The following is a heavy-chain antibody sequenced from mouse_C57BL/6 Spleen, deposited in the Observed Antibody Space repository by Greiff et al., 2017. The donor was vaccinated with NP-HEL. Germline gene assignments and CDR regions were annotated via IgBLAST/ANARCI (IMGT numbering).Heavy chain of an antibody. CDR1: GYTFTSYW. CDR3: ARGLLRQGAY. V-gene: IGHV1-61*01. J-gene: IGHJ3*01. CDR2: IYPFDSET. D-gene: IGHD1-2*01. Sequence: QVQLQQPGAELVRPGSSVKLSCKASGYTFTSYWMDWVKQRPGQGLEWIGNIYPFDSETPYTQKFKDKATLTVDKSSSTAYMQLSSLTSEDSAVYYCARGLLRQGAYWGQGTLVTVSA.